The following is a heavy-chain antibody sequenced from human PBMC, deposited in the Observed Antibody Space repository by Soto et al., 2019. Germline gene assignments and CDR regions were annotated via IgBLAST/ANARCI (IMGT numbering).Heavy chain of an antibody. V-gene: IGHV3-30*18. Sequence: GGSLRLSCAASGFTFSSYGMHWVRQAPGKGLEWVAVISYDGSNKYYADSVKGRFTISRDNSKNTLYLQMNSLRAEDTAVYYCAKDKIPLFLEWLLVYWGQGTLVTVSS. CDR1: GFTFSSYG. J-gene: IGHJ4*02. CDR2: ISYDGSNK. D-gene: IGHD3-3*01. CDR3: AKDKIPLFLEWLLVY.